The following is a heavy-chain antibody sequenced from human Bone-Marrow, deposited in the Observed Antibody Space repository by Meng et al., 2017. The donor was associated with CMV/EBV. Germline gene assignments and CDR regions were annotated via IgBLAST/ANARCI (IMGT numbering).Heavy chain of an antibody. Sequence: GGSLRLSCAASGFTFSSYAMHWVRQAPGKGLEWVAVISYDGSNKYYADSVKGRFTISRDNSKNTLYLQMNSLRAEDTAVYYRARGRKDYWGQGTLVTVSS. CDR3: ARGRKDY. V-gene: IGHV3-30-3*01. J-gene: IGHJ4*02. CDR1: GFTFSSYA. CDR2: ISYDGSNK. D-gene: IGHD3-10*01.